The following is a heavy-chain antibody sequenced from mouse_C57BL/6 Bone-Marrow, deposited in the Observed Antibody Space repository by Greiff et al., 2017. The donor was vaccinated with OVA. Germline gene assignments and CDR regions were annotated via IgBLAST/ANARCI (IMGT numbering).Heavy chain of an antibody. D-gene: IGHD3-3*01. V-gene: IGHV1-69*01. CDR2: IDPSDSYT. Sequence: VQLQQPGAELVMPGASVKLSCKASGYTFTSYWMHWVKQRPGQGLEWLGAIDPSDSYTNYNQKFKGKSTLTVDKSSSTAYMQLSSLTSEDSAVYYCARGGPGSAWFAYWGQGTLVTVSA. CDR1: GYTFTSYW. CDR3: ARGGPGSAWFAY. J-gene: IGHJ3*01.